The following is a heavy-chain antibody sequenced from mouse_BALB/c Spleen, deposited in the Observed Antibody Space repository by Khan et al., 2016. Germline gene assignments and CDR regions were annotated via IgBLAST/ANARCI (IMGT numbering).Heavy chain of an antibody. CDR1: GFTSTHYT. V-gene: IGHV1-4*01. CDR3: ARKISAATSFDD. Sequence: QVQLKQSGAELARPGASVKMSCKASGFTSTHYTIHWIKQRPGQGLEWIGYIDPTSDYTNYNQNFKDKATLTADKSSNTAYMQLSSLTSEDSAVYWCARKISAATSFDDWGQGTTLTVSS. D-gene: IGHD1-2*01. J-gene: IGHJ2*01. CDR2: IDPTSDYT.